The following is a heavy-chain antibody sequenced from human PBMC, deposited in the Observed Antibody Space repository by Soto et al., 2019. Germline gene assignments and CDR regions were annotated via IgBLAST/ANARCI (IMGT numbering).Heavy chain of an antibody. CDR2: IIPIFGTA. D-gene: IGHD2-15*01. Sequence: QVQLVQSGAEVKKPGSSVKVSYKASGGTFSSYAISWVRQAPGQGLEWMGGIIPIFGTANYAQKFQGRVTITADESTSTAYMELSSLRSEDTAVYYCAAGYCSGGSCYQTDYYYYGMDVWGQGTTVTVSS. CDR3: AAGYCSGGSCYQTDYYYYGMDV. J-gene: IGHJ6*02. CDR1: GGTFSSYA. V-gene: IGHV1-69*01.